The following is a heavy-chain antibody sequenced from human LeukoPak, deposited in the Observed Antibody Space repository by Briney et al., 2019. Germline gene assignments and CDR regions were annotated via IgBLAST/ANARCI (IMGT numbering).Heavy chain of an antibody. CDR2: IYYSGST. V-gene: IGHV4-39*01. Sequence: SETLSLTCTVSGGSISSSSYYWGWIRQPPGKGLEWIGSIYYSGSTYYNPSLKSRVTISVDTSKNQFSLKLSSVTAADTAVYYCARQRITMARGVNNWFDPWGQGTLVTASS. CDR3: ARQRITMARGVNNWFDP. J-gene: IGHJ5*02. CDR1: GGSISSSSYY. D-gene: IGHD3-10*01.